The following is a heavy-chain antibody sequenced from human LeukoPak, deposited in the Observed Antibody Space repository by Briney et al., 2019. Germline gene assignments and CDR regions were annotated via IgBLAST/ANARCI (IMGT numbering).Heavy chain of an antibody. Sequence: GGSLRLSCAASGFSFSSYWMAWVRQAPGKGLKWVASIKQDGSEKYYADSVKGRFTMSKDNSKNSIYLQMNSLRAEDTAVYYCVREDRSCYYYWGQGTLVTVSS. CDR3: VREDRSCYYY. V-gene: IGHV3-7*03. CDR1: GFSFSSYW. CDR2: IKQDGSEK. J-gene: IGHJ4*02. D-gene: IGHD2-15*01.